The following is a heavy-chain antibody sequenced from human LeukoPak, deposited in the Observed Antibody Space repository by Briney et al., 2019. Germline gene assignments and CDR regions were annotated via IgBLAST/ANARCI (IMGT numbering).Heavy chain of an antibody. Sequence: GESLKISCKGSGYSFATYWIGWVRQMPGKGLEWMGIIYPGDSDTRYSPSFQGQVTISADKSISTAYLQWSSLKASDTAMYYCARQGPYCSGGSCYSPYRWFDPWGQGTLVTVSS. CDR2: IYPGDSDT. CDR1: GYSFATYW. D-gene: IGHD2-15*01. V-gene: IGHV5-51*01. J-gene: IGHJ5*02. CDR3: ARQGPYCSGGSCYSPYRWFDP.